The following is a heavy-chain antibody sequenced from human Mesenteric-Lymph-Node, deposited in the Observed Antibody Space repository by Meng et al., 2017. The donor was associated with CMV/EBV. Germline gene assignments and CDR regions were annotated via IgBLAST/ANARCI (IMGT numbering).Heavy chain of an antibody. V-gene: IGHV4-34*01. CDR3: ARDNLQEQLGAFDI. D-gene: IGHD6-13*01. J-gene: IGHJ3*02. Sequence: SETLSLTCAVYGGSFSGYYWSWIRRPPGKGLEWIGEINHSGSTNYNPSLKSRVTISVDTSKNQFSLKLSSVTAADTAVYYCARDNLQEQLGAFDIWGQGTVVTVSS. CDR1: GGSFSGYY. CDR2: INHSGST.